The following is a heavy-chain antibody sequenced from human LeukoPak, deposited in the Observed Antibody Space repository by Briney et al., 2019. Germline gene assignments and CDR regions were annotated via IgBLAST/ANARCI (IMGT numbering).Heavy chain of an antibody. CDR2: IIPILGIA. CDR1: GGTFSSYA. Sequence: ASVKVSCKASGGTFSSYAISWVRQAPGQGLEWMGRIIPILGIANYAQKFQGRVTITADKSTSTAYMELSSLRSEDTAVYYCARDFWSGYYTGIYGMDVWGQGTTVTVSS. V-gene: IGHV1-69*04. D-gene: IGHD3-3*01. CDR3: ARDFWSGYYTGIYGMDV. J-gene: IGHJ6*02.